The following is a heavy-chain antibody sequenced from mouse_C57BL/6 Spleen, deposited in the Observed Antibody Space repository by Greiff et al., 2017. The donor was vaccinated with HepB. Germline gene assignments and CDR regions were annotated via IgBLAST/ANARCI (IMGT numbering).Heavy chain of an antibody. CDR2: ISYDGSN. D-gene: IGHD3-2*02. Sequence: EVQVVESGPGLVKPSQSLSLTCSVTGYSITSGYYWNWIRQFPGNKLEWMGYISYDGSNNYNPSLKNRISITRDPSKNQFFLKLNSVTTEDTATYYCARDQGAMDYCGQGTSVTVSS. J-gene: IGHJ4*01. CDR1: GYSITSGYY. V-gene: IGHV3-6*01. CDR3: ARDQGAMDY.